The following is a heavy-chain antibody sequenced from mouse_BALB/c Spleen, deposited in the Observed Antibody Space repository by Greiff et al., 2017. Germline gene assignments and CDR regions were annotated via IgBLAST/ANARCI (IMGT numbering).Heavy chain of an antibody. V-gene: IGHV3-2*02. Sequence: EVKLMESGPGLVKPSQSLSLTCTVTGYSITSDYAWTWIRQFPGNKLEWMGYISYSGSTSYNPSLKSRISITRDTSKNQFFLQLNSVTTEDTATYYCARWLRRYAMDYWGQGTSVTVSS. D-gene: IGHD2-2*01. CDR2: ISYSGST. CDR1: GYSITSDYA. CDR3: ARWLRRYAMDY. J-gene: IGHJ4*01.